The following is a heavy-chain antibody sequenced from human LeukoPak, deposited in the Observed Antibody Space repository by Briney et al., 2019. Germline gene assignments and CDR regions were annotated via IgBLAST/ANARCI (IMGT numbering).Heavy chain of an antibody. CDR2: IYYSGST. CDR3: ARAVYYYDSSGSGGQIYYYYYMDV. CDR1: GGSISSSSYY. J-gene: IGHJ6*03. D-gene: IGHD3-22*01. V-gene: IGHV4-39*07. Sequence: PSETLSLTCTVSGGSISSSSYYWGWIRQPPGKGLEWIGSIYYSGSTYYNPSLKSRVTISVDTSKNQFSLKLSSVTAADTAVYYCARAVYYYDSSGSGGQIYYYYYMDVWGKGTTVTTSS.